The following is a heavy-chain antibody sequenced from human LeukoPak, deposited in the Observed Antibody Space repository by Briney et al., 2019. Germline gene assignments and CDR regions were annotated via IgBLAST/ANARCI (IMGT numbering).Heavy chain of an antibody. V-gene: IGHV4-61*01. CDR1: GGSISSSSYY. Sequence: SETLSLTCTVSGGSISSSSYYWGWIRQPPGKGLEWIGYIDHSGSTNYNPSLKSRVSISSDTSKNQFSLELSSVTAADTAVYYCARERGYYGSGIKDYWGQGTLVTVSS. CDR3: ARERGYYGSGIKDY. J-gene: IGHJ4*02. D-gene: IGHD3-10*01. CDR2: IDHSGST.